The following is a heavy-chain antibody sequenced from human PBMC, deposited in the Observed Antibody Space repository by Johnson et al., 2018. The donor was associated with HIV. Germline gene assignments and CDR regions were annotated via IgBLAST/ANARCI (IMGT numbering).Heavy chain of an antibody. CDR1: GFTFSSYG. J-gene: IGHJ3*01. D-gene: IGHD3-22*01. Sequence: QVQLVESGGGVVQPGRSLRLSCAASGFTFSSYGMHWVRQAPGKGLEWVAVISYDGSNKYYADSVKGRFTISRDNSKNTLDLQMNSLRAEDTAVYYCAREISRYYYDYAAFDLWGQGTTVTVSS. V-gene: IGHV3-30*03. CDR2: ISYDGSNK. CDR3: AREISRYYYDYAAFDL.